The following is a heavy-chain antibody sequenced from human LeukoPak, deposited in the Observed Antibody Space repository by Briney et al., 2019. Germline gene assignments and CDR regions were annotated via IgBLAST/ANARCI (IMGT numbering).Heavy chain of an antibody. CDR3: ARDRRGGYCSSTSCTPQGMDF. CDR2: IYYSEST. J-gene: IGHJ6*02. V-gene: IGHV4-31*03. CDR1: GGSISSGGYY. Sequence: SSETLSLTCTVSGGSISSGGYYWSWLRQHPGKGLEGIRYIYYSESTYYNPYHKSRVTVSVDTSKNHSYLKLSSVTAADTAVYYFARDRRGGYCSSTSCTPQGMDFWGQGTTVTVSS. D-gene: IGHD2-2*01.